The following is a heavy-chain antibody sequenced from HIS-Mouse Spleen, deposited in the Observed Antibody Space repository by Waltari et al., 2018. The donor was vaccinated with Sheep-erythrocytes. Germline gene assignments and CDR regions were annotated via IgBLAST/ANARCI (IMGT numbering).Heavy chain of an antibody. CDR1: GFTFSSYS. J-gene: IGHJ3*02. Sequence: EVQLVESGGGLVKPGGSLRLSCAASGFTFSSYSMNWVRQAPGKGLEWVSSISSSSSYIYYADSVKCRFTISRDNAKNSLYLQMNSLRADDTAVYYCARDTGTDAFDIWGQGTMVTVSS. V-gene: IGHV3-21*01. CDR3: ARDTGTDAFDI. D-gene: IGHD1-1*01. CDR2: ISSSSSYI.